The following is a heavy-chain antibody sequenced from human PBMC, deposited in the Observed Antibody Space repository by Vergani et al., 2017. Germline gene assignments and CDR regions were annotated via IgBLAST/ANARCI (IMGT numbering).Heavy chain of an antibody. CDR1: GFTFSSYS. CDR3: ARDRHDSSGYYIDY. J-gene: IGHJ4*02. CDR2: ISSSSSTI. D-gene: IGHD3-22*01. Sequence: EVQLVESGGGLVQPGGSLRLSCAASGFTFSSYSMNWVRQAPGKGLEWVSYISSSSSTIYYADSVKGRFTISRDNAKNSLYLQMNSLRAEDTAVYYCARDRHDSSGYYIDYWGQGTLVTVSS. V-gene: IGHV3-48*01.